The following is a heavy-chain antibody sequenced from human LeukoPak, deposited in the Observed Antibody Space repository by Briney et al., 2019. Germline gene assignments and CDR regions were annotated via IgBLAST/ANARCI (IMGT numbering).Heavy chain of an antibody. CDR3: ARDYYDSSGYYHGVDY. D-gene: IGHD3-22*01. J-gene: IGHJ4*02. Sequence: SETLSLTCTVSGGSISSYYWSWIRQPPGKGLEWIGDIYYSGSTNYNPSLKSRVTISVDTSKNQFSLKLSSVTAADTAVYYCARDYYDSSGYYHGVDYWGQGTLVTVSS. V-gene: IGHV4-59*01. CDR2: IYYSGST. CDR1: GGSISSYY.